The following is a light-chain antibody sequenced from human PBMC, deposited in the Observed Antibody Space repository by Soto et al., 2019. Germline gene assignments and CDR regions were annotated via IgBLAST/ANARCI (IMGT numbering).Light chain of an antibody. CDR3: QQYGRLPLS. V-gene: IGKV3-20*01. CDR2: GAS. Sequence: EILWTQSPGTLSLSPGDRATLSCRASQRLTSRFLACYQQKPGQTPRLLIYGASIRATDIPDRFSGSGSGTDFNLTISRLEPDDFAVFFCQQYGRLPLSFGGGTKMEIK. CDR1: QRLTSRF. J-gene: IGKJ4*01.